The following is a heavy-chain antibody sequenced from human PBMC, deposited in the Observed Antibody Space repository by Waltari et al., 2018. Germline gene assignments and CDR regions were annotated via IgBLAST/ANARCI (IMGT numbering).Heavy chain of an antibody. Sequence: QVQLQESGPGLVKPSETLSLTCTVSGGSISSYYWSWIRQPPGKGLEWIGYIYYSGSTNTNPPLKSRVPISVTPSKTQSPLKRGSVPAAATAGNYCARVMVRGVITYFDSWGQEPWSPSPQ. J-gene: IGHJ4*01. CDR3: ARVMVRGVITYFDS. V-gene: IGHV4-59*01. CDR2: IYYSGST. CDR1: GGSISSYY. D-gene: IGHD3-10*01.